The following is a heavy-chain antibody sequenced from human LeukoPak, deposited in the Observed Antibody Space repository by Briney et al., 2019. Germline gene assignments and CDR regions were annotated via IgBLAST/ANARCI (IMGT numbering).Heavy chain of an antibody. D-gene: IGHD2-2*01. V-gene: IGHV4-34*01. CDR3: ARWIGVVVVPAAIGFDY. CDR1: GGSISGYY. Sequence: SETLSLTCTVSGGSISGYYWSWIRQPPGKGLEWIGEINHSGSTNYNPSLKSRVTISVDTSKNQFSLKLSSVTAADTAVYYCARWIGVVVVPAAIGFDYWGQGTLVTVSS. CDR2: INHSGST. J-gene: IGHJ4*02.